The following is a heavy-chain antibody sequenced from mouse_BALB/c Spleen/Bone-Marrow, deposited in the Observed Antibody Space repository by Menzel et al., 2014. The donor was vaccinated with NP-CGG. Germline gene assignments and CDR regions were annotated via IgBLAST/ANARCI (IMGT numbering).Heavy chain of an antibody. CDR1: GFTFSNYG. CDR3: VRGNYGNYVDYFDF. CDR2: INGNGGST. J-gene: IGHJ2*01. Sequence: EVQLQESGGGLVQPGGSLKLSCAASGFTFSNYGMSWVRQTPDKRLELVATINGNGGSTYYPDSMKGRFTISRDTAKNTLYLQMSSLKSEETAMYYCVRGNYGNYVDYFDFWGQGTTLTVSS. V-gene: IGHV5-6-3*01. D-gene: IGHD2-1*01.